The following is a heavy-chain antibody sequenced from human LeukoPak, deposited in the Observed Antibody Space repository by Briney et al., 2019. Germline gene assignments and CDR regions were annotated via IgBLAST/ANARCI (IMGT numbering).Heavy chain of an antibody. CDR1: GVTFSSYE. D-gene: IGHD5-18*01. V-gene: IGHV3-48*03. CDR2: ISGSGSTI. CDR3: ARGFRDTAMFLDY. J-gene: IGHJ4*02. Sequence: PGGSLRLSCAASGVTFSSYEMNWVRQAPGQGLEWLSCISGSGSTIYYADSVKGRFTISRDNAKKSLYLQLNSLRAEDTAVYYCARGFRDTAMFLDYWGQGTLVTVSS.